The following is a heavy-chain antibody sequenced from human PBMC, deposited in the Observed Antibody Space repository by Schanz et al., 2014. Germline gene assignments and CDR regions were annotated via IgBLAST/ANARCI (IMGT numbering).Heavy chain of an antibody. CDR2: ISYHGSEK. Sequence: QVQLVESGGSVVQPGRSLRLSCAGSGFSFSDYGMHWVRQAPGRGLEWVAVISYHGSEKYYADSVKGRFTISRDNSKNSVSLQMDSLRPEDTAVYCCAKDLHSNSGNYYSDYFDSWGPGALVTVSS. D-gene: IGHD3-10*01. CDR1: GFSFSDYG. V-gene: IGHV3-30*18. CDR3: AKDLHSNSGNYYSDYFDS. J-gene: IGHJ4*02.